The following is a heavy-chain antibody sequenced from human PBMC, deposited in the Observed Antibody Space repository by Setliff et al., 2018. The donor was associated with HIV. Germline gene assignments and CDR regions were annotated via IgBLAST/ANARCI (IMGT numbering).Heavy chain of an antibody. Sequence: GGSLRLSCAASGFTFSSYAMHWVRQAPGKGLEWVAVISYDGSNKYYADSVKGRFTISRDNSKNTLYLQMNSLRPEDTAVYYCVTDWFDPWGQGILVTVSS. CDR2: ISYDGSNK. CDR1: GFTFSSYA. CDR3: VTDWFDP. D-gene: IGHD3-16*01. V-gene: IGHV3-30*04. J-gene: IGHJ5*02.